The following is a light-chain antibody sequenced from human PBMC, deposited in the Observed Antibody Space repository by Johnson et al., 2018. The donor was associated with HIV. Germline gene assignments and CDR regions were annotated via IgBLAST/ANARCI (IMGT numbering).Light chain of an antibody. Sequence: QPVLTQPPSVSAAPGQMVSISCSGSSSNIGKNYVSWYQQFPGTAPKLLIHENKKRPSGIPDRFSGSKSGTSATLDITGLQPGDEADYYCGTWDSSLSAYVFGTGTKVTVL. J-gene: IGLJ1*01. CDR1: SSNIGKNY. CDR3: GTWDSSLSAYV. CDR2: ENK. V-gene: IGLV1-51*02.